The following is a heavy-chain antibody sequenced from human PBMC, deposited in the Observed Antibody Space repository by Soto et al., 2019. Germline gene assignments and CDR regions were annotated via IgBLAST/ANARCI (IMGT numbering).Heavy chain of an antibody. CDR3: ARGRYGDY. Sequence: QVHLVQSGAEVKKPGASVNVSCKASGYTFTSYGITWVRQAPGQGLEWMGWISAHNGNTDYAQKLQGRVIVTGDTSTSTAYMELRSLRSDDTAVYYCARGRYGDYWGQGALVTVSS. D-gene: IGHD1-1*01. CDR1: GYTFTSYG. J-gene: IGHJ4*02. CDR2: ISAHNGNT. V-gene: IGHV1-18*01.